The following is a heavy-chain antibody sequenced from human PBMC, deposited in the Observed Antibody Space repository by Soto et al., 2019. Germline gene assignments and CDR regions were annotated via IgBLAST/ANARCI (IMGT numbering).Heavy chain of an antibody. D-gene: IGHD3-3*01. J-gene: IGHJ6*02. CDR2: IIPIFGTA. CDR3: ATGLVLRFLEWFDSYYYGMDV. CDR1: GGTFSSYA. V-gene: IGHV1-69*13. Sequence: SVKVSCKASGGTFSSYAISWVRQAPGQGLEWMGGIIPIFGTANYAQKFQGRVTITADESTSTAYMELSSLRSEDTAVYYCATGLVLRFLEWFDSYYYGMDVWGQ.